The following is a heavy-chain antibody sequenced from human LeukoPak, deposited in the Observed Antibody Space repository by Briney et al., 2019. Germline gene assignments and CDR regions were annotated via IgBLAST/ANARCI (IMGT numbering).Heavy chain of an antibody. CDR1: GFSFSDCD. J-gene: IGHJ5*02. CDR2: IGGKPKGYAT. D-gene: IGHD6-19*01. CDR3: TTYSSGHH. Sequence: QPGGSLKLPCAASGFSFSDCDMHWVRQAPGKGLEWVGRIGGKPKGYATAYAASVKGRFTISRDESKNTAYLQMNSLRPEDEAVYYCTTYSSGHHWGQGTLVTVSS. V-gene: IGHV3-73*01.